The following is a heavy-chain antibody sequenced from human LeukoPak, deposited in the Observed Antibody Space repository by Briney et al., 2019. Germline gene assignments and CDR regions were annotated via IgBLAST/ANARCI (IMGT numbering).Heavy chain of an antibody. CDR1: GGSISSGGYS. D-gene: IGHD5-12*01. Sequence: SQTLSLTCAVSGGSISSGGYSWSWIRQPPGKGLEWIGYIYHSGSTYYNPSLKSRVTISVDRSKNQFSLKLSSVTAADTAVYYCARGFSRGGSDYWGQGTLVTVSS. V-gene: IGHV4-30-2*01. CDR3: ARGFSRGGSDY. CDR2: IYHSGST. J-gene: IGHJ4*02.